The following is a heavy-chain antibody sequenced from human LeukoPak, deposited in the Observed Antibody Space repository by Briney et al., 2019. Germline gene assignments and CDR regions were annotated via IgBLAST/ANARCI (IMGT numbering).Heavy chain of an antibody. CDR3: ARDRVVATIPDAFDI. Sequence: SETLSLTCAVSGGSISRSNWWSWVRQPPGKGLEWIGEIYHSGSTNYNPSLKSRVTISVDASKTQLSLKLSSVTAADTAVYYCARDRVVATIPDAFDIWGQGTMVTVSS. V-gene: IGHV4-4*02. CDR1: GGSISRSNW. D-gene: IGHD5-12*01. J-gene: IGHJ3*02. CDR2: IYHSGST.